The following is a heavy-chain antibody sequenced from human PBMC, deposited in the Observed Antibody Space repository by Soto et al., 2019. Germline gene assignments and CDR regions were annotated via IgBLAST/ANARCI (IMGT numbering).Heavy chain of an antibody. D-gene: IGHD3-10*01. CDR2: ITDSGGDS. J-gene: IGHJ4*02. CDR3: ASGSSDSYPGSRIFDF. CDR1: GITFRTRA. V-gene: IGHV3-23*01. Sequence: SLRLSCVASGITFRTRAMNWVRQAPGEGLEWVSVITDSGGDSKYADSVRGQFTISRDNSKNTLYLQMNSLRADDSAVYYCASGSSDSYPGSRIFDFWGRGTLVTVSS.